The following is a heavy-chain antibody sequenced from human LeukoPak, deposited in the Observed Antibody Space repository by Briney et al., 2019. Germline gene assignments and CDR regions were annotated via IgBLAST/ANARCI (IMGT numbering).Heavy chain of an antibody. CDR1: GYSFVGYG. J-gene: IGHJ4*02. V-gene: IGHV1-18*01. CDR2: FNPENGNT. D-gene: IGHD6-6*01. CDR3: AREQLAKPFDY. Sequence: ASVKVSCKASGYSFVGYGITWVRQAPGQGLEWMGWFNPENGNTNYAQKVQGRVTMTADTSTSTSYMELRSLRSDDTAVYYCAREQLAKPFDYWGQGTLVTVSS.